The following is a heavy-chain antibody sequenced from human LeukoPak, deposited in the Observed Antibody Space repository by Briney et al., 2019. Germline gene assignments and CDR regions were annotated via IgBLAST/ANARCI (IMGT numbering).Heavy chain of an antibody. CDR3: AREIIGGASFLDS. CDR2: IKEDGSAK. V-gene: IGHV3-7*01. Sequence: GGSLRLSCEDSGRTFRSFWMSWVRQAPGKGLERVANIKEDGSAKFYLASVKGRFTISRDNAKSTLFLQMNSLRADDTAVYFCAREIIGGASFLDSWGQGTLVTVSS. J-gene: IGHJ4*02. D-gene: IGHD1-26*01. CDR1: GRTFRSFW.